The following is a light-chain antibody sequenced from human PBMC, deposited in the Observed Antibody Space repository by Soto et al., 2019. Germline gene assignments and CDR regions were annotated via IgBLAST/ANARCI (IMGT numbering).Light chain of an antibody. Sequence: DIQMPQSPSTLSASVGDRVPITCRASQAISSWLAWYQQKPGKAATLLIYAASTMQSGGPSTCSGSGSGTEFTLTISSLQPADFATYYCQQLNSYPRITFGQGTRLEIK. V-gene: IGKV1-9*01. CDR1: QAISSW. CDR3: QQLNSYPRIT. J-gene: IGKJ5*01. CDR2: AAS.